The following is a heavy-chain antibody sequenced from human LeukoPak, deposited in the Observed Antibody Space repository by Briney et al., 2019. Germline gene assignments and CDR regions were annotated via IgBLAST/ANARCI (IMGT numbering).Heavy chain of an antibody. D-gene: IGHD3-22*01. Sequence: PSETLSLTCTVSGGSISSNIYYWGWIRQPPGKGLEWIGNIYYDGSTYYNPSLKSRVTISVDTSKNYFSLKLSSVIAADTAVYYCARHSVTMIVVPYWYFDLWGRGTLVTVSS. CDR2: IYYDGST. J-gene: IGHJ2*01. V-gene: IGHV4-39*07. CDR1: GGSISSNIYY. CDR3: ARHSVTMIVVPYWYFDL.